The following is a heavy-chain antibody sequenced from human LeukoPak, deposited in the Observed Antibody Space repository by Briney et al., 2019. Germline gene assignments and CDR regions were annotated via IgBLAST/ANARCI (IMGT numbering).Heavy chain of an antibody. D-gene: IGHD6-19*01. CDR3: VRPRSRLAWFDP. Sequence: SETLSLTCTVSGDSISSGSYYWSWIRQPAGEGLEWIGRIYSSGRTHYSPSLKSRVAISVDTSKNRFSLRLSSVTAADTAVYYCVRPRSRLAWFDPWGQGTLVTVSS. CDR2: IYSSGRT. CDR1: GDSISSGSYY. V-gene: IGHV4-61*02. J-gene: IGHJ5*02.